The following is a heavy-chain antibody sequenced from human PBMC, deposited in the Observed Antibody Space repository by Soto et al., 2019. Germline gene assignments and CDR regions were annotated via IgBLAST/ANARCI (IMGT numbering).Heavy chain of an antibody. V-gene: IGHV4-31*03. D-gene: IGHD2-2*01. CDR1: GGSISSGSYY. CDR3: AREGYCSSTSCYEFYWFDP. J-gene: IGHJ5*02. CDR2: IYYSGST. Sequence: PSETLSLTCTVSGGSISSGSYYWSWIRQHPGKGLEWIGYIYYSGSTYYNPSLKSRVTISVDTSKNQFSLKLSSVTAADTAVYYCAREGYCSSTSCYEFYWFDPWGQGTLVPVSS.